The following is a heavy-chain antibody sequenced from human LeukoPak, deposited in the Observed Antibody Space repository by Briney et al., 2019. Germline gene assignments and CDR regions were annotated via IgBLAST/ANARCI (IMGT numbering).Heavy chain of an antibody. CDR2: INHSGST. V-gene: IGHV4-34*01. CDR3: ARSRVVPAATRHFDY. Sequence: SETLSLTCAVYGGSFSGYYWSWIRQPPGKGLEWIGEINHSGSTNYNPSLKSRVTISVDTPKNQFSLKLSSVAAADTAVYYCARSRVVPAATRHFDYWGQGTLVTVSS. CDR1: GGSFSGYY. J-gene: IGHJ4*02. D-gene: IGHD2-2*01.